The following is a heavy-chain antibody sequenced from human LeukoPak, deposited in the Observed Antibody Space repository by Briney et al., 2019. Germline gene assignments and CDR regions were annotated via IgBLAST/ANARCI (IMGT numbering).Heavy chain of an antibody. CDR2: SSHNEGT. CDR3: ARGTDAYKLGNI. D-gene: IGHD5-24*01. Sequence: PSETLSLTCGVYGGSFSDHYWTWIRHSPGKGLEWTGESSHNEGTHSNPSLKSRVTMSLDTSKNQFYLNLNSVTAADTAAYYCARGTDAYKLGNIWGQGTLVTVSP. CDR1: GGSFSDHY. J-gene: IGHJ4*02. V-gene: IGHV4-34*01.